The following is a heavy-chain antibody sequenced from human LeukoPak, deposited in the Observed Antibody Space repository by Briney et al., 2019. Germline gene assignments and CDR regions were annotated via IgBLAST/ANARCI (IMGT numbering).Heavy chain of an antibody. D-gene: IGHD2-8*01. CDR2: IKQDGSDQ. Sequence: PGGSLRLSCAASGFIFSGYWMTWVRQAPGKGLEWVASIKQDGSDQHYVDAVKGRCTISRDNAKNSLYLQMNNLRADDTAVYYCARAGEYCTNGVCYIRGFDYWGQGTLVTASS. J-gene: IGHJ4*02. V-gene: IGHV3-7*03. CDR1: GFIFSGYW. CDR3: ARAGEYCTNGVCYIRGFDY.